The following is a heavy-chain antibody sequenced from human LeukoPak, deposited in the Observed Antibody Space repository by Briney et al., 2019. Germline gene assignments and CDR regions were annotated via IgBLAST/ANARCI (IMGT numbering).Heavy chain of an antibody. CDR3: ARTLRWFDP. V-gene: IGHV4-34*01. Sequence: SETLSLTCAVYGGSFSGYYWSWIRQPPGKGLEWIGEINHSGSTNYNPSLKSRVTISVDTSKNQFSLKLSSVTAADTAVYYCARTLRWFDPWGQGTLVTVSS. CDR1: GGSFSGYY. J-gene: IGHJ5*02. CDR2: INHSGST.